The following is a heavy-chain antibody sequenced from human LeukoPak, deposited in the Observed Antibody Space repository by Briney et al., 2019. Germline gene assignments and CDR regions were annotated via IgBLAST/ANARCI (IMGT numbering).Heavy chain of an antibody. CDR1: GFTFSSYS. CDR3: ARDSEWLSKNFDY. Sequence: PGGSLRLSSAASGFTFSSYSMNWVRQTPGKGLEWVSSISSSSSYIYYADSVKGRFTISRDNAKNSLYLQMNSLRAEDTAVYYCARDSEWLSKNFDYWGQGTLVTVSS. V-gene: IGHV3-21*01. D-gene: IGHD3-3*01. J-gene: IGHJ4*02. CDR2: ISSSSSYI.